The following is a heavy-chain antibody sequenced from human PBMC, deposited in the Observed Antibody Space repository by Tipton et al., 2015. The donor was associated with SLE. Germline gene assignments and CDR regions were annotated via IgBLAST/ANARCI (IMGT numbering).Heavy chain of an antibody. Sequence: SLRLSCAASGFTVSSNYMSWVRQAPGKGLEWVSVIYSGGSTYCADSVKGRFTISRDNSKNTLYLQMNSLRAEDTAVYCCASYYYDSSGYLAYWGQGTLVTVSS. CDR3: ASYYYDSSGYLAY. D-gene: IGHD3-22*01. V-gene: IGHV3-66*02. J-gene: IGHJ4*02. CDR1: GFTVSSNY. CDR2: IYSGGST.